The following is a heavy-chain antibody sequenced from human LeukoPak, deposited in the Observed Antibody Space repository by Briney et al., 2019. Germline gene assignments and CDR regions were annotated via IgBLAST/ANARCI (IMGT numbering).Heavy chain of an antibody. V-gene: IGHV3-49*04. CDR2: IRSKTYGGTT. J-gene: IGHJ4*02. CDR3: TRDQTPYY. CDR1: GFTFGDYA. Sequence: PGGSLRLSCTTSGFTFGDYAMTWVRQAPGKGLEWVGFIRSKTYGGTTEFAASVKGRFTISRDDSKSIAYLQMNSLKTEDTAVYYSTRDQTPYYWGQGTLVTVSS.